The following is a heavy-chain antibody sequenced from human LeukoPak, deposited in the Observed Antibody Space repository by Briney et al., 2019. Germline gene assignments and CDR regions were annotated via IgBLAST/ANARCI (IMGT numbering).Heavy chain of an antibody. CDR3: ARGLAATPFYYYYYMDV. D-gene: IGHD2-15*01. CDR1: GFTFSSYA. Sequence: GGSLRLSCAASGFTFSSYAMHWFRKAPGKGLEWVAVISYDGSNKYYADSVKGRFTISRDNSKNTLYLQMNSLRAEDTAVYYCARGLAATPFYYYYYMDVWGKGTTVTVSS. J-gene: IGHJ6*03. V-gene: IGHV3-30*04. CDR2: ISYDGSNK.